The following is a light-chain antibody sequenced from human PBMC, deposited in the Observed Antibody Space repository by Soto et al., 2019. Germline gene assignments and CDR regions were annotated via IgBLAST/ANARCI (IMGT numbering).Light chain of an antibody. CDR3: GQSYSNPWT. V-gene: IGKV1-39*01. CDR1: EDVAKC. J-gene: IGKJ1*01. CDR2: AAS. Sequence: EIQMTQSPSTLSASVGDTVSVSCRASEDVAKCLAWHQQKPGKAPKLLIYAASSLQSGVPSRFSGSGSGTDFTLTISGLQPEDFATYYCGQSYSNPWTFGQGTKVDI.